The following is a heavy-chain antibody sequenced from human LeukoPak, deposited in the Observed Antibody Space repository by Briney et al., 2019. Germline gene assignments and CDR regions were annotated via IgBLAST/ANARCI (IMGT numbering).Heavy chain of an antibody. J-gene: IGHJ4*02. CDR1: GFTFSNAW. D-gene: IGHD3-10*01. Sequence: GGSLRLSCAASGFTFSNAWMSWVRQAPRKGLEWVGRIKSKTNGGTTDYAAPVKGRFTISRDDSKNRLYLQMNSLKTEDTAVYYCTTALRGVIDYWGQGTLVTVSS. CDR2: IKSKTNGGTT. V-gene: IGHV3-15*01. CDR3: TTALRGVIDY.